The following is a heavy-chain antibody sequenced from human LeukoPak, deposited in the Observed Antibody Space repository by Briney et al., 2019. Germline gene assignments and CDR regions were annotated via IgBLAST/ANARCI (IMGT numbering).Heavy chain of an antibody. CDR2: IWYDGSNK. V-gene: IGHV3-33*01. CDR1: GFTFSSYG. D-gene: IGHD3-10*01. CDR3: ARDRGLLWFGESPNAFDI. J-gene: IGHJ3*02. Sequence: PGRSLRLSCAASGFTFSSYGMHWVRQAPGKGLEWVAVIWYDGSNKYYADSVKGRFTISRDNSKNTLYLQMNSLRAEDTAVYYCARDRGLLWFGESPNAFDIWGQGTVVTVSS.